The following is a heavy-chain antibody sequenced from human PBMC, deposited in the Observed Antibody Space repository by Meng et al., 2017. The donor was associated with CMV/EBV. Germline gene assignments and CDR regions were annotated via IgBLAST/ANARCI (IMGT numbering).Heavy chain of an antibody. CDR2: ISSSSYI. D-gene: IGHD5-18*01. CDR1: GFTFSSYS. Sequence: GGSLRLSCAASGFTFSSYSMNWVRQAPGKGLEWVSSISSSSYIYYADSVKGRFTISRDNARNSVYLQLNSLTVEDTAVYYCARIGYTSSSLDYWGRGALVPSPQ. J-gene: IGHJ4*02. V-gene: IGHV3-21*01. CDR3: ARIGYTSSSLDY.